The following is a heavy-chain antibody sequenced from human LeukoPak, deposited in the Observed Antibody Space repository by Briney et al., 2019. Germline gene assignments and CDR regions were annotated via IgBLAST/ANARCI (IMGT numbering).Heavy chain of an antibody. CDR2: IYYSGST. Sequence: SSETLSLTCTVSGGSISSSSYYWGWIRQPPGKGLEWIGSIYYSGSTNYNPSLKSRVTISVDTSKNQFSLKLSSVTAADTAVYYCARHGYCSSTSCAIPLDGWYFDLWGRGTLVTVSS. D-gene: IGHD2-2*01. CDR3: ARHGYCSSTSCAIPLDGWYFDL. CDR1: GGSISSSSYY. J-gene: IGHJ2*01. V-gene: IGHV4-39*01.